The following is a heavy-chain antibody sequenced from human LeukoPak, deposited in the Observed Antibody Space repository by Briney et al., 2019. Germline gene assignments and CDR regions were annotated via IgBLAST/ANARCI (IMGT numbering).Heavy chain of an antibody. Sequence: GESLKISCKGSGYSFTSYWIGWVRQMPGKGLEWMGIIYPGDSDTRYSPSFQGQVTISADKSISTAYLQWSSLKASDTAMYYCARLAPSIAALGAFDIWGQGTVVTVSS. CDR3: ARLAPSIAALGAFDI. V-gene: IGHV5-51*01. D-gene: IGHD6-6*01. CDR2: IYPGDSDT. J-gene: IGHJ3*02. CDR1: GYSFTSYW.